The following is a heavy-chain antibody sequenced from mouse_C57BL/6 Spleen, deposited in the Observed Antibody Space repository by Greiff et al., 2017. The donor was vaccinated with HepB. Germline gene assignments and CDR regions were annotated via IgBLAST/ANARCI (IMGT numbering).Heavy chain of an antibody. V-gene: IGHV1-77*01. J-gene: IGHJ2*01. CDR3: ARCSIYPDY. D-gene: IGHD1-1*01. Sequence: VQLQQSGAERGKPGASVKKSCKASGYTCTDYYINRVEQRPGQGLEWIGKIGPGSGSTYYNEKFKGKATLTADKSSSTAYMQLSSLTSEDSAVYYCARCSIYPDYWAQGTPPIVSS. CDR2: IGPGSGST. CDR1: GYTCTDYY.